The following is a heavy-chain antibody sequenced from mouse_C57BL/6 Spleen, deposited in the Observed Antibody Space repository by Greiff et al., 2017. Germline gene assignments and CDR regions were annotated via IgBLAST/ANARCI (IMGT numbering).Heavy chain of an antibody. D-gene: IGHD4-1*01. J-gene: IGHJ1*03. CDR3: ARQTGDWYFDV. Sequence: VQLLQSGPGLVQPSQSLSITCAASGFSLTSYGVHWVRQSPGKGLEWLGVIWSGGSTDYNAAFISRLSISKDNSKSQVFFKMNSLQADDTAIYCCARQTGDWYFDVWGTGTTVTVSS. CDR2: IWSGGST. V-gene: IGHV2-2*01. CDR1: GFSLTSYG.